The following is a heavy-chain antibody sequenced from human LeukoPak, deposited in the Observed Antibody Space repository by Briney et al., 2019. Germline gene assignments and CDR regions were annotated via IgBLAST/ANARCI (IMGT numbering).Heavy chain of an antibody. Sequence: PSETLSLTCTVSGGSISSYYWSWIRQPPGKGLEWIGYIYYSGSTYYNPSLKSRVTISVDTSKNQFSLKLSSVTAADTAVYYCAREGVYDILTGYRYFDYWGQGTLVTVSS. J-gene: IGHJ4*02. V-gene: IGHV4-59*12. CDR1: GGSISSYY. CDR2: IYYSGST. D-gene: IGHD3-9*01. CDR3: AREGVYDILTGYRYFDY.